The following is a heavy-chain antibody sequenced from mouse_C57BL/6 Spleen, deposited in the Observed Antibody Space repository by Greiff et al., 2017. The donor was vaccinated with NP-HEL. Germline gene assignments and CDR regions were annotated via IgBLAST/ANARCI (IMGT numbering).Heavy chain of an antibody. CDR2: IDPENGDT. CDR3: TRGTTKTFAY. D-gene: IGHD1-1*01. CDR1: GFNIKDDY. V-gene: IGHV14-4*01. J-gene: IGHJ3*01. Sequence: VQLKESGAELVRPGASVKLSCTASGFNIKDDYMHWVKQRPEQGLEWIGWIDPENGDTEYASKFQGKATITADTSSNTAYLQLSSLTSEDTAVYYCTRGTTKTFAYWGQGTLVTVSA.